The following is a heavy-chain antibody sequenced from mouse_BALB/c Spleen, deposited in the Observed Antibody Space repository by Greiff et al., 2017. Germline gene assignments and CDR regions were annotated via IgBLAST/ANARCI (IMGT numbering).Heavy chain of an antibody. Sequence: DVKLVESGGGLVQPGGSRKLSCAASGFTFSSFGMHWVRQAPEKGLEWVAYISSGSSTIYYADTVKGRFTISRDNPKNTLFLQMTSLRSEDTAMYYCARQDFDYWGQGTTLTVSS. CDR1: GFTFSSFG. CDR3: ARQDFDY. V-gene: IGHV5-17*02. CDR2: ISSGSSTI. J-gene: IGHJ2*01.